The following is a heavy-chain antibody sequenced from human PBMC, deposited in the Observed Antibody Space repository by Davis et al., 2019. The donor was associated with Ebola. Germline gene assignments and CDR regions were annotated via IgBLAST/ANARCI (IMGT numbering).Heavy chain of an antibody. V-gene: IGHV3-30*18. Sequence: GESLKISCAASGFTFSNYAMHWVRQAPGKGLEWVAVISYDGSNKYYADSVKGRFTISRDNSKNTLYLQMNSLRAEDTAVYYCAKDGVYGLPNYFDYWGQGTLVTVSS. CDR2: ISYDGSNK. J-gene: IGHJ4*02. D-gene: IGHD6-13*01. CDR3: AKDGVYGLPNYFDY. CDR1: GFTFSNYA.